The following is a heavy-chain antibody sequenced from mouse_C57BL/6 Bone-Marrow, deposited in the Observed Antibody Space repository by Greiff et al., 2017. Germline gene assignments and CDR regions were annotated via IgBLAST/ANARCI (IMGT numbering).Heavy chain of an antibody. CDR3: ARGDYDEAMDY. V-gene: IGHV1-55*01. D-gene: IGHD2-4*01. J-gene: IGHJ4*01. Sequence: VQLQQPGAELVKPGASVKMSCKASGYTFTSYWITWVKPRPGQGLEWIGDIYPGSGSTNYNEKFKSKATLTVDTSSSTAYMQLSSLTSEDSAVYYCARGDYDEAMDYWGQGTSVTVSS. CDR2: IYPGSGST. CDR1: GYTFTSYW.